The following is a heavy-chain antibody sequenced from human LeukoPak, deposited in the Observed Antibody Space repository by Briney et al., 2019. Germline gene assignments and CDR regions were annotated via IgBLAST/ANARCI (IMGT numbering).Heavy chain of an antibody. J-gene: IGHJ5*02. CDR1: GFTFSSYA. V-gene: IGHV3-23*01. D-gene: IGHD4-17*01. CDR2: ISGSGNST. Sequence: GGSLRLSCAASGFTFSSYAMSWVRQAPGKGLEWVSGISGSGNSTYYADSVKGRFTISRDNSKNTLYLQMNSLRAEDTAVYYCAKNADYGDYRNWFDPWGQGTLVTVSS. CDR3: AKNADYGDYRNWFDP.